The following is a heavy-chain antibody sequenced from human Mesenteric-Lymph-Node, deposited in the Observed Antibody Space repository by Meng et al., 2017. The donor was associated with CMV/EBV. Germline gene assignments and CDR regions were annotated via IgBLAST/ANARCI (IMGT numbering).Heavy chain of an antibody. D-gene: IGHD5-12*01. V-gene: IGHV3-21*01. CDR3: ARDLRGKDDY. Sequence: GESLKISCAASRFSFSRYNMKWVRQAPGKGLEWVSSIGSSSVYIYYADSVRGRFTISRDNAKNSLYLQMDSLRAEDTGVYYCARDLRGKDDYWGQGTLVTVSS. CDR2: IGSSSVYI. CDR1: RFSFSRYN. J-gene: IGHJ4*02.